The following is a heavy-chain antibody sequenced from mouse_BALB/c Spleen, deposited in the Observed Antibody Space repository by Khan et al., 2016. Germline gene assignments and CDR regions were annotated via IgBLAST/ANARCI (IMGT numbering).Heavy chain of an antibody. CDR1: GYSITSDYA. CDR3: ARGRYRYPFAY. CDR2: RSYSGST. D-gene: IGHD2-14*01. Sequence: EAQLQESGPGLVKPSQSLSLTCTVTGYSITSDYAWNWIRQFPGNKLEWMGYRSYSGSTSYNPSLKSRISITRDTSKNQFFLQLNSVTTEDTATYYCARGRYRYPFAYWGQGTLVTVSA. J-gene: IGHJ3*01. V-gene: IGHV3-2*02.